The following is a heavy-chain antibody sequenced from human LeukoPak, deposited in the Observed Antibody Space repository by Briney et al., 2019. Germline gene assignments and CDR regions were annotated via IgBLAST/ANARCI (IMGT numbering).Heavy chain of an antibody. D-gene: IGHD3-22*01. J-gene: IGHJ4*02. CDR2: ISGSGGST. V-gene: IGHV3-23*01. Sequence: LGGSLRLSCAASGFTFSSYAMSWVRQAPGQGLEWVSAISGSGGSTYYADSVKGRFTISRDNSKNTLYLQMNSLRAEGTAVYYCAKESYYDSSGYYAYWGQGTLVTVSS. CDR1: GFTFSSYA. CDR3: AKESYYDSSGYYAY.